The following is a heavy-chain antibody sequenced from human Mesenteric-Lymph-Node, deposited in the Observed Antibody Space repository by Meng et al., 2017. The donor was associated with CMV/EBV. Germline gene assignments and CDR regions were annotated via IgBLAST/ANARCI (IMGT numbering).Heavy chain of an antibody. CDR3: ARGSFLDFWSGYYVRGEDYYYGMDV. CDR1: GYTFTSYD. Sequence: ASVKVSCKASGYTFTSYDINWVRQATGQGLECMGWMNPNSGNTGYAQKFQGRVTMTRNTSISTAYMELSSLRSEDTAVYYCARGSFLDFWSGYYVRGEDYYYGMDVWGQGTTVTVSS. CDR2: MNPNSGNT. J-gene: IGHJ6*02. V-gene: IGHV1-8*01. D-gene: IGHD3-3*01.